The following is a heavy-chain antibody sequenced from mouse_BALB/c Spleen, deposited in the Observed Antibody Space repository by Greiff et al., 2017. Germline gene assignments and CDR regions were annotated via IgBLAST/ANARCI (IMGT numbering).Heavy chain of an antibody. Sequence: EVQGVESGPGLVKPSQSLSLTCTVTGYSITSDYAWNWIRQFPGNKLEWMGYISYSGSTSYNPSLKSRISITRDTSKNQFFLQLNSVTTEDTATYYCARSGDGYLFAYWGQGTLVTVSA. D-gene: IGHD2-3*01. CDR3: ARSGDGYLFAY. CDR1: GYSITSDYA. V-gene: IGHV3-2*02. J-gene: IGHJ3*01. CDR2: ISYSGST.